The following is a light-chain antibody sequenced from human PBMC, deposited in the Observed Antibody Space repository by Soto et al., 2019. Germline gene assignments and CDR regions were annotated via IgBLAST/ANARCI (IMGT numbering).Light chain of an antibody. J-gene: IGLJ2*01. Sequence: QSALTQPPSASGTPGQRVTISCSGSSPNIGGNTVNWYQQVPGTAPKLLIHGDTLRPSGVPDRFSGSKSGTSASLAISGLQSEDEAEYYCATWDDSLNGVVFGGGTKVTVL. CDR2: GDT. V-gene: IGLV1-44*01. CDR1: SPNIGGNT. CDR3: ATWDDSLNGVV.